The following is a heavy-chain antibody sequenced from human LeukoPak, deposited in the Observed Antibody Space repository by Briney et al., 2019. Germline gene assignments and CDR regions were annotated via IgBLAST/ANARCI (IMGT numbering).Heavy chain of an antibody. J-gene: IGHJ6*02. Sequence: QPGRSLRLSCAASGFPFSSYGMHWVRQAPGKGLEWVAVISYDGSNKYYADSVKGRFTISRDNSKNTLYLQMNSLRAEDTAVYYCAKDLPVSLGDGMDVWGQGTTVTVSS. D-gene: IGHD3-10*01. CDR3: AKDLPVSLGDGMDV. CDR1: GFPFSSYG. CDR2: ISYDGSNK. V-gene: IGHV3-30*18.